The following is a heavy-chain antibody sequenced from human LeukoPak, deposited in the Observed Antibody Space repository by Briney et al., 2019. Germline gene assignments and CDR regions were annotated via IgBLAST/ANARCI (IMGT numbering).Heavy chain of an antibody. CDR1: GYNFATYG. CDR3: ASTPTYYYDSSGYYLGYFDY. V-gene: IGHV1-69*13. CDR2: IIPIFGTA. J-gene: IGHJ4*02. D-gene: IGHD3-22*01. Sequence: GASVKVSCKASGYNFATYGISWVRQAPGQGLEWMGGIIPIFGTANYAQKFQGRVTITADESTSTAYMELSSLRSEDTAVYYCASTPTYYYDSSGYYLGYFDYWGQGTLVTVSS.